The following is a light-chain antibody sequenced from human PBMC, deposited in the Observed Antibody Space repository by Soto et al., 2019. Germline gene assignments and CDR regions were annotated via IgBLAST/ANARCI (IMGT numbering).Light chain of an antibody. CDR2: ANN. CDR3: QSYDTSLSGWV. J-gene: IGLJ2*01. Sequence: QSVLTQPPSVSGAPGQRVTISCTGSSSNIGAGYDVHWYQQLPGTAPKLLIFANNNRPSGVPDRFSGSKSGTSVSLAITGLQAEDEADYYCQSYDTSLSGWVFGGGTTLTVL. CDR1: SSNIGAGYD. V-gene: IGLV1-40*01.